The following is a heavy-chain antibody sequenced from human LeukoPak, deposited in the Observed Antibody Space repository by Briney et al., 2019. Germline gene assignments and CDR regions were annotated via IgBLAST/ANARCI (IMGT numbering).Heavy chain of an antibody. Sequence: SVKVSCKASGGTFSSYAISWVRQAPGQGPEWMGRIIPILGIANYAQKFQGRVTITADKSTSTAYMELSSLRSEDTAVYYCARVGSYRSSWYENWFDPWGQGTLVTVSS. J-gene: IGHJ5*02. V-gene: IGHV1-69*04. D-gene: IGHD6-13*01. CDR1: GGTFSSYA. CDR2: IIPILGIA. CDR3: ARVGSYRSSWYENWFDP.